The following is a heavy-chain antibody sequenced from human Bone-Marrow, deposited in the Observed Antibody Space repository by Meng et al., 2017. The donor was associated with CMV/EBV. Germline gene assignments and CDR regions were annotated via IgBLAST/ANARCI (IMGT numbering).Heavy chain of an antibody. Sequence: GGSLRLSCAASGFTFADYGMGWVRQVPGKGLEWVSAIYGKGGSIAYADSVKGRFTISRDNSKNTLYLQMNSLRAEDTAVYYCARTIAARPSYYYYGMDVWGQGTTVTVSS. CDR2: IYGKGGSI. D-gene: IGHD6-6*01. CDR1: GFTFADYG. CDR3: ARTIAARPSYYYYGMDV. V-gene: IGHV3-20*04. J-gene: IGHJ6*02.